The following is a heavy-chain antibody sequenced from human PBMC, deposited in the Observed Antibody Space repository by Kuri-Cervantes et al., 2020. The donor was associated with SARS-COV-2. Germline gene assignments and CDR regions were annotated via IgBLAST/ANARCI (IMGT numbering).Heavy chain of an antibody. CDR3: ATPRYCSGGSCYGLFDY. V-gene: IGHV1-69*13. D-gene: IGHD2-15*01. CDR2: IIPIFGTA. Sequence: SVKVSCKASGGTFSSYAISWVRQAPGQGLEWMGRIIPIFGTANYAQKFQGRVTITADESTSTAYMELSSLRSDDTAVYYCATPRYCSGGSCYGLFDYWGQGTLVTVSS. CDR1: GGTFSSYA. J-gene: IGHJ4*02.